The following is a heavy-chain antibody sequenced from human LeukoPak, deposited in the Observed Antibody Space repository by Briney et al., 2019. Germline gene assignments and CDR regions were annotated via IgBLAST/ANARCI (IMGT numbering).Heavy chain of an antibody. CDR2: ISSSSSYI. CDR1: GFPFSSYS. Sequence: PGGSLRLSCAASGFPFSSYSMNWVRQAPGKGLEWVSSISSSSSYIYYADSVKGRFTISRDNAKNSLYLQMNSLRAEDTAVYYCAREYCSSTSCFPFDYWGQGTLVTVSS. D-gene: IGHD2-2*01. CDR3: AREYCSSTSCFPFDY. J-gene: IGHJ4*02. V-gene: IGHV3-21*01.